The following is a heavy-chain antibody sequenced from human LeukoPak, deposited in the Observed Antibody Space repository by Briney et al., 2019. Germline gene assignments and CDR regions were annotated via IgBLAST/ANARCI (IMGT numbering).Heavy chain of an antibody. J-gene: IGHJ4*02. CDR1: GFTVSSNS. V-gene: IGHV3-53*01. CDR2: IYSDNT. Sequence: GGSLRLSCTVSGFTVSSNSMSWVRQAPGKGLEWVSFIYSDNTHYSDSVKGRFTISRDNSKNTLYLQMNSLRAEDTAVYYCARDISSVAGYYYDSSGYYYFDYWGQGTLVTVSS. D-gene: IGHD3-22*01. CDR3: ARDISSVAGYYYDSSGYYYFDY.